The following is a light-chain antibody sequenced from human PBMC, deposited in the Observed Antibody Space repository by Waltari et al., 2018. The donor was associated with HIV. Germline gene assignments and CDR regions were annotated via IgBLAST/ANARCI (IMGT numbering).Light chain of an antibody. CDR2: DVN. CDR1: SSDVGSYNP. Sequence: QSALTQPRSVSGSPGQSVTIPCTGTSSDVGSYNPVSWYQQHPDKAPKLMSYDVNKRPSGVPGRFSGSKSGNTASLTVSGLQADDEADYYCSSYTGKNRVFGGGTKLTVL. J-gene: IGLJ3*02. V-gene: IGLV2-11*01. CDR3: SSYTGKNRV.